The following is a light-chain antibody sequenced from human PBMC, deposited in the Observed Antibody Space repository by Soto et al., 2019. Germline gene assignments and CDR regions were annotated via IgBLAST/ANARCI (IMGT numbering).Light chain of an antibody. V-gene: IGKV1-12*01. J-gene: IGKJ4*01. CDR2: GAS. CDR1: QGISSF. CDR3: QQAYSHPLT. Sequence: DVQMTQSPSSLSASAGDRVTITCRASQGISSFLAWYQQKPGKAPHLLIYGASGLQVGVPSRFSGSVSGADFALTISNLQPEDFATYYCQQAYSHPLTFGGGTKV.